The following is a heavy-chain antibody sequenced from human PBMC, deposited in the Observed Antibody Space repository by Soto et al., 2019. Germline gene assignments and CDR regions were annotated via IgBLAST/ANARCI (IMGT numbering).Heavy chain of an antibody. Sequence: QVQLQQWGAGLLKPSETLSLTCAVYGGSFSGYYWSWIRQPPGQGLEWIGEINHSGSTNYNPSLKSRVTISVDTSKNQFSLKLSSVTAADTAVYYCARGSGLLWFGEQDVWGKGTTVTVSS. V-gene: IGHV4-34*01. CDR3: ARGSGLLWFGEQDV. J-gene: IGHJ6*04. D-gene: IGHD3-10*01. CDR1: GGSFSGYY. CDR2: INHSGST.